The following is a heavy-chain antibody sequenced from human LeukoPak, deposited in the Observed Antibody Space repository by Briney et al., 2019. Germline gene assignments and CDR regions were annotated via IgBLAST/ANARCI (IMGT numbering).Heavy chain of an antibody. CDR2: FDPEDGET. D-gene: IGHD1-1*01. Sequence: GASVKVSCKVSGYTLPELSMHWVRQAPGKGLEWMGGFDPEDGETIYAQKFQGRVTMTEDTSTDTAYMELSSLRSEDTAVYYCATPKTTNDDAFDIWGQGTMVTVSS. V-gene: IGHV1-24*01. J-gene: IGHJ3*02. CDR1: GYTLPELS. CDR3: ATPKTTNDDAFDI.